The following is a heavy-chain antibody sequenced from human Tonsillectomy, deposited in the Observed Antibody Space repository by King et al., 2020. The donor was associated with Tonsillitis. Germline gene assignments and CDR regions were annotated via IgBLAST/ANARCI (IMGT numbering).Heavy chain of an antibody. CDR3: ARQIDCDY. Sequence: QLQESGPGLVKPSENLSLTCTVSNGSMSGYYWSWIRQPPGKGLEWIGYIYHSGSTNYNPSLKSRVTISLDTSKNQFSLKLRSVTAADTAGYYCARQIDCDYWGQGTLVTGSS. V-gene: IGHV4-59*08. J-gene: IGHJ4*02. CDR2: IYHSGST. CDR1: NGSMSGYY.